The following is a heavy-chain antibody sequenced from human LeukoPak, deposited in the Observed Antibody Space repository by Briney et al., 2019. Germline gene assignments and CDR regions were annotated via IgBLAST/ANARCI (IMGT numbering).Heavy chain of an antibody. V-gene: IGHV1-69*13. CDR3: ARDRQAYYDSSGYSGYDY. Sequence: ASVKVSCKASGYTFTSSGISWVRQAPGQGLEWMGGIIPIFGTANYAQKFQGRVTITADESTSTAYMELSSLRSEDTAVYYCARDRQAYYDSSGYSGYDYWGQGTLVTVSS. D-gene: IGHD3-22*01. CDR1: GYTFTSSG. J-gene: IGHJ4*02. CDR2: IIPIFGTA.